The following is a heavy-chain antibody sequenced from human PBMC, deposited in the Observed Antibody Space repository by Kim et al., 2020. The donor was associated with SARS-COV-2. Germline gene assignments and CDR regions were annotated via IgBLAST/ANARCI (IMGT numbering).Heavy chain of an antibody. CDR2: IYYSGST. Sequence: SETLSLTCTVSGGSISSYYWSWIRQPPGKGLEWIGYIYYSGSTNYNPSLKSRVTISVDTSKNQFSLKLSSVTAADTAVYYCARLRKYQGIYYYYYMDVWGKGTTVTVSS. J-gene: IGHJ6*03. CDR3: ARLRKYQGIYYYYYMDV. V-gene: IGHV4-59*08. CDR1: GGSISSYY. D-gene: IGHD2-2*01.